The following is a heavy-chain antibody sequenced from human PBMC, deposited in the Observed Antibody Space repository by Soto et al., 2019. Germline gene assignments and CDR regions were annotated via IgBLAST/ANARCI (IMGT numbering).Heavy chain of an antibody. D-gene: IGHD6-13*01. CDR2: IYYSGST. CDR1: GGSISSSSYY. Sequence: SETLSLTCTVSGGSISSSSYYWGWIRQPPGKGLEWIGSIYYSGSTYYNPSLKSRVTISVDTSKNQFSLKLSSVTAADTAVYYCASLAHSSSWYENGLITNWFDPWGQGTLVTVSS. CDR3: ASLAHSSSWYENGLITNWFDP. V-gene: IGHV4-39*01. J-gene: IGHJ5*02.